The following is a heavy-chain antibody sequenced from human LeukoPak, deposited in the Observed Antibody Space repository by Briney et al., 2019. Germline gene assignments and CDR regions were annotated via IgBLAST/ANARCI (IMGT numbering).Heavy chain of an antibody. J-gene: IGHJ5*02. D-gene: IGHD1-20*01. CDR1: GFTFSSYA. Sequence: QAGGSLRLSCVASGFTFSSYAMHWVRQAPGKGLEYVSGISSDGGTTYHANSVKGRFSISRDNSKNTLYLQMGSLRAEDMAVYYCAKDPEGPRLSGTTGGFDPWGQGTLVTVSS. CDR2: ISSDGGTT. V-gene: IGHV3-64*01. CDR3: AKDPEGPRLSGTTGGFDP.